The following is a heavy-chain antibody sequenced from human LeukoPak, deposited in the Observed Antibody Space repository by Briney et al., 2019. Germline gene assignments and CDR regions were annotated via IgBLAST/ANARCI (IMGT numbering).Heavy chain of an antibody. J-gene: IGHJ4*02. CDR3: ASEWGSGWYVG. Sequence: PSETLSLTCTVSGGSISSNSYYWGWIRQPPGKGLEWTGNIYYSGSTYYNPSLNSRVTISVDTSKNQFSLKLSSVTAADTAVYYCASEWGSGWYVGWGQGTLVTVSS. CDR1: GGSISSNSYY. CDR2: IYYSGST. V-gene: IGHV4-39*07. D-gene: IGHD6-19*01.